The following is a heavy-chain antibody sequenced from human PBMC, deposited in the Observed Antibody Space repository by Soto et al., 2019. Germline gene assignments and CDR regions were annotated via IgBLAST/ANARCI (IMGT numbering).Heavy chain of an antibody. CDR1: GYTFSSRC. CDR3: VREAGDYDWLFAH. J-gene: IGHJ2*01. Sequence: QAQLVQSGPEVKEPGAAVKVSCKASGYTFSSRCIYWVRQAPGQGLEWMGWISPHNAKTHYAQSLQGRVTLTTDTSTSTAYMDVRSLGSDETAVYYCVREAGDYDWLFAHWFRGTPVTVPS. D-gene: IGHD4-17*01. CDR2: ISPHNAKT. V-gene: IGHV1-18*01.